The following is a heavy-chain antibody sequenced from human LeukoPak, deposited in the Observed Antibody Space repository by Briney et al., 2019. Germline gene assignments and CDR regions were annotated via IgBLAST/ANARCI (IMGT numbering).Heavy chain of an antibody. V-gene: IGHV5-51*01. Sequence: GESLKISCKGSGYSFTSYWIGWVRQMPGKGPEWMGIIHPPVSDTRYSPSFQGQVTISADKSINTAYLQWNSLKASDTAMYYCARWGGYCTGGSCYPLYYFDSWGQGTLVTVSS. CDR3: ARWGGYCTGGSCYPLYYFDS. CDR1: GYSFTSYW. CDR2: IHPPVSDT. J-gene: IGHJ4*02. D-gene: IGHD2-15*01.